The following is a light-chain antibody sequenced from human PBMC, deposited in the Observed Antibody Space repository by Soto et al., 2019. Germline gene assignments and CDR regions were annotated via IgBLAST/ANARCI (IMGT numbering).Light chain of an antibody. CDR2: DAS. Sequence: EIVLTQSPATLSLSPGERATLSCRASQSVSSYLAWYQQKPGQAPRLLIYDASSRATGIPARFSGSGSGTDFTLTISSLEPEDFAVYYWQQRSNWPPVFTFGPGTKVDIK. J-gene: IGKJ3*01. CDR1: QSVSSY. V-gene: IGKV3-11*01. CDR3: QQRSNWPPVFT.